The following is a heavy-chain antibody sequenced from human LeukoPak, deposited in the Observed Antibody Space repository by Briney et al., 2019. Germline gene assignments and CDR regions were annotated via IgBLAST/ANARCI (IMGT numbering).Heavy chain of an antibody. D-gene: IGHD1-26*01. CDR1: GYTLTELS. V-gene: IGHV1-24*01. Sequence: ASVKVSCKXSGYTLTELSMHWVRQAPGKGLEWMGGFDPEDGETTYSQKFQGRVTMTEDTSTDTAYMELSSLRSEDTAVYYCATGYSGSYYSDYWGQGTLVTVSS. CDR3: ATGYSGSYYSDY. J-gene: IGHJ4*02. CDR2: FDPEDGET.